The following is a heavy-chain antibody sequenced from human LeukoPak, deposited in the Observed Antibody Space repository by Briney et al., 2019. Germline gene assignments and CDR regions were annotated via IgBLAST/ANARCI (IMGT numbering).Heavy chain of an antibody. CDR1: GYTIRNGYY. V-gene: IGHV4-38-2*02. CDR2: ISHSSL. J-gene: IGHJ5*02. D-gene: IGHD5-12*01. Sequence: PSETLSLTCSVSGYTIRNGYYWAWIRQTPRKGLEWIGSISHSSLNYSPSLKNRVTISMDTSKNQFSLRLFSVTAADTAVYFCARGNAEWLRLGWFDPWGQGTLVAVSS. CDR3: ARGNAEWLRLGWFDP.